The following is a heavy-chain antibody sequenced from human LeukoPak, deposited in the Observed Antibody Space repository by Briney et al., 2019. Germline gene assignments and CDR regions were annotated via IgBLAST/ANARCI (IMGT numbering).Heavy chain of an antibody. CDR3: ARDPYSGGYGADYYYFMDV. CDR2: ITTSSTYI. CDR1: GFTFSSYG. Sequence: PGGSLRLSCAASGFTFSSYGMSWVRQAPGKGLEWVSSITTSSTYIFYADSVKGRFTISRDNAKNSLYLQMDSLRAEDTAVYYCARDPYSGGYGADYYYFMDVWGKGTTVTISS. D-gene: IGHD1-26*01. V-gene: IGHV3-21*01. J-gene: IGHJ6*03.